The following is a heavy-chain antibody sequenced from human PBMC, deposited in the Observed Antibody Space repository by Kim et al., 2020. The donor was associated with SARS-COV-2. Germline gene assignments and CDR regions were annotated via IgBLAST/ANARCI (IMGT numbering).Heavy chain of an antibody. Sequence: SLKSRVTISVDTSKNQFSLKLSSVTAADTAVYYCARADIVVVGVIGWFDPWGQGTLVTVSS. J-gene: IGHJ5*02. V-gene: IGHV4-31*02. CDR3: ARADIVVVGVIGWFDP. D-gene: IGHD2-15*01.